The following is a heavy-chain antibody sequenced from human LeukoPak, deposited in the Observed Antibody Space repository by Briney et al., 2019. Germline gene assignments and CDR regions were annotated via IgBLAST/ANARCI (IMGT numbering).Heavy chain of an antibody. V-gene: IGHV3-66*01. CDR2: IYSGGST. J-gene: IGHJ4*02. CDR3: AKCGNSGCHLIDY. D-gene: IGHD5-12*01. CDR1: GFTVSSNY. Sequence: GGSLRLSCAASGFTVSSNYMSWVRQAPGKGLEWVSVIYSGGSTYYADSVKGRFTISRDTSKNTLYLQMNSLRAEDTAVYYCAKCGNSGCHLIDYWGQGTLVTVSS.